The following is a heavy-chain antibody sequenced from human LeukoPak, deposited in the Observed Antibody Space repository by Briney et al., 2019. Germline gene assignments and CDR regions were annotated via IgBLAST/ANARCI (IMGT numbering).Heavy chain of an antibody. CDR2: ISSSSTI. CDR3: AREPLDY. CDR1: GFTFSSYS. V-gene: IGHV3-48*04. Sequence: GGSLRLSCAASGFTFSSYSMNWVRQAPGKGLEWVSYISSSSTIYYADSVKGRFTISRDNAKNSLYLQMNNLRAEDTAVYYCAREPLDYWGQGTLATVSS. D-gene: IGHD3-16*02. J-gene: IGHJ4*02.